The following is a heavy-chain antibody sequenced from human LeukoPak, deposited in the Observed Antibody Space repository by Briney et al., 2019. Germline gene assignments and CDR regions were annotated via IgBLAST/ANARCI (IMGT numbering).Heavy chain of an antibody. J-gene: IGHJ5*02. Sequence: ASVKVSCKASGYTFTDYYMHWVRQAPGQGLEWMGWIYPKSGGTNYAQKFQGRVTMARDTSISTAYMELSSLTSDDTAVYYCARDLGGNSFDPWGQGTLVTVSS. D-gene: IGHD2-15*01. CDR3: ARDLGGNSFDP. CDR1: GYTFTDYY. CDR2: IYPKSGGT. V-gene: IGHV1-2*02.